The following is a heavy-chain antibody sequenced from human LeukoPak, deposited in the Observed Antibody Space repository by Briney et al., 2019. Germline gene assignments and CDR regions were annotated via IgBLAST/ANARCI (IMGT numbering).Heavy chain of an antibody. CDR2: ISGYNGNT. Sequence: ASVKVSCTASGYKFTSYGVSWVRQAPGQGLEWMGWISGYNGNTNFAQKFQGRVTMTTDTSTSTAYMELRSLRSDDTAVYYCARHSPHSGSSLGFDYWGQGTLVAVSS. V-gene: IGHV1-18*01. CDR1: GYKFTSYG. D-gene: IGHD6-13*01. CDR3: ARHSPHSGSSLGFDY. J-gene: IGHJ4*02.